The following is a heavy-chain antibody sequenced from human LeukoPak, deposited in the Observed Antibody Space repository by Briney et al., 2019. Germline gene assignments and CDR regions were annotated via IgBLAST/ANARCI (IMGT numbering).Heavy chain of an antibody. J-gene: IGHJ6*03. Sequence: PSETLSLTCTVSGGSISSYYWSWIRQPPGKGLEWIGYIYYSGSTNYNPSLKSRVTISVDTSKNQFSLKLSSVTAADTAVYYCARERVNSSSWRHYYYYYMDVWGKGTTVTVSS. CDR3: ARERVNSSSWRHYYYYYMDV. CDR2: IYYSGST. V-gene: IGHV4-59*01. CDR1: GGSISSYY. D-gene: IGHD6-13*01.